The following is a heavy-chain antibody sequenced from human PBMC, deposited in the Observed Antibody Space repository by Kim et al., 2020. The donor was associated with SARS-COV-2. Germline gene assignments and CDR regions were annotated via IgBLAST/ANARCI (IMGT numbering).Heavy chain of an antibody. CDR3: ARWTSTSYY. CDR2: IKQDGTDK. CDR1: GFSLGDYW. Sequence: GGSLRLSCAASGFSLGDYWMNWVRQAPGKGLGWVANIKQDGTDKHYVDSVKGRFTISRDNAKNSLYLQMNSLRAEDTAVYYCARWTSTSYYWGQGTLVTV. J-gene: IGHJ4*02. V-gene: IGHV3-7*01. D-gene: IGHD2-2*01.